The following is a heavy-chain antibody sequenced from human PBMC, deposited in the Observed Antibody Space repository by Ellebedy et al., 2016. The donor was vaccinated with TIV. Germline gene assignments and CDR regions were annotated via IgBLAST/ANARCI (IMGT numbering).Heavy chain of an antibody. J-gene: IGHJ6*02. Sequence: ASVKVSCKASGYTFSNYGISWVRQAPGQGLEWMGWISVYNGDTNYAQKVQDRFPMTIDTSTSTAYMELRSLRSDDTAVYYCTRDEFDLVRGRGDGMDVWGQGTTVTVSS. D-gene: IGHD3-10*01. CDR2: ISVYNGDT. V-gene: IGHV1-18*01. CDR3: TRDEFDLVRGRGDGMDV. CDR1: GYTFSNYG.